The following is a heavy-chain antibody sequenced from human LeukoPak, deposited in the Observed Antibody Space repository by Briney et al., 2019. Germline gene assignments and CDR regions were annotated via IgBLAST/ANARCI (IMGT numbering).Heavy chain of an antibody. CDR2: INVGGSIM. Sequence: GGSLRLSCAASGFTFSSYEINWFRQAPGKGLEWVAFINVGGSIMYYADSVKGRFTISRDNAKNSLYLQMNSLRAEDTAIYYCAKDSGTCCLYFDYWGQGTLVTVSS. CDR3: AKDSGTCCLYFDY. V-gene: IGHV3-48*03. J-gene: IGHJ4*02. CDR1: GFTFSSYE. D-gene: IGHD2-2*01.